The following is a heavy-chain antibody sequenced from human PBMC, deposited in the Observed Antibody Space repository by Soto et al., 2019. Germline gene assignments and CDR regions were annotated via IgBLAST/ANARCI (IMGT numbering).Heavy chain of an antibody. Sequence: EVQLLESGGGLVQPGGSLRLSCAASGFTFSSYAMNWVRQAPWKGLEWVSVISGSGGSTYYADSVKGRFTISRDNSQNTLYLQMTSLRAEDTAVYYCAKRSSSWVFDYWGQGTLVTVSS. CDR3: AKRSSSWVFDY. CDR2: ISGSGGST. D-gene: IGHD6-13*01. V-gene: IGHV3-23*01. J-gene: IGHJ4*02. CDR1: GFTFSSYA.